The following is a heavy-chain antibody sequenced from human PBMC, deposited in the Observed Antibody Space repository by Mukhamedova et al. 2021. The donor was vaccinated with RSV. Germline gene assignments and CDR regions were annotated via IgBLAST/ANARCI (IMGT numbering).Heavy chain of an antibody. D-gene: IGHD2-15*01. J-gene: IGHJ4*02. V-gene: IGHV1-18*01. CDR3: VRGGSSRPPGGGTLGYFDY. CDR2: T. Sequence: TNYAQKFQGRDTMTTDTSTSTAYMELRSLRSDDTAVYYCVRGGSSRPPGGGTLGYFDYWGQGTLVTVSS.